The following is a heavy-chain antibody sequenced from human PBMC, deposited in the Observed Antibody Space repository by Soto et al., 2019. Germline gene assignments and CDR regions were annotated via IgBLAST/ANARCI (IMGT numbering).Heavy chain of an antibody. CDR3: AATGPTGAFDI. Sequence: SGNVSCKASGFTFTNSAIQWVRQARGQRLEWIGTIVVGSANTNYAQKFQERVTITRDMSTSTAYMELSSLRSEDTAIYFCAATGPTGAFDIWGQGTMVTVSS. D-gene: IGHD4-17*01. J-gene: IGHJ3*02. CDR2: IVVGSANT. CDR1: GFTFTNSA. V-gene: IGHV1-58*02.